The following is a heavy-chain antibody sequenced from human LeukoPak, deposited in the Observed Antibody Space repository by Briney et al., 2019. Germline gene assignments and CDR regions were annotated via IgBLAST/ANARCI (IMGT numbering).Heavy chain of an antibody. CDR2: GSI. V-gene: IGHV4-39*02. D-gene: IGHD2-2*01. CDR3: ARRGYCSSTSCYPYYYYYMDV. J-gene: IGHJ6*03. CDR1: GGSISSSSYY. Sequence: KTSETLSLTCTVSGGSISSSSYYWGWIRQPPGKGLEWIGSGSIYYNPSLKSRVTISLDTSKNHFSLKLKSVTAADTAVYYCARRGYCSSTSCYPYYYYYMDVWGKGTTVTISS.